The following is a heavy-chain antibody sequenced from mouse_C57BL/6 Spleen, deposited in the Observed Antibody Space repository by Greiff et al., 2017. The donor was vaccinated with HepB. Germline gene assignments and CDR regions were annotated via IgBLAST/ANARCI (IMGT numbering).Heavy chain of an antibody. CDR3: ARAYYGSRERYFDY. CDR2: INYDGSST. J-gene: IGHJ2*01. D-gene: IGHD1-1*01. Sequence: EVNVVESEGGLVQPGSSMKLSCTASGFTFSDYYMAWVRQVPEKGLEWVANINYDGSSTYYLDSLKSRFIISRDNAKNILYLQMSSLKSEDTATYYCARAYYGSRERYFDYWGQGTTLTVSS. V-gene: IGHV5-16*01. CDR1: GFTFSDYY.